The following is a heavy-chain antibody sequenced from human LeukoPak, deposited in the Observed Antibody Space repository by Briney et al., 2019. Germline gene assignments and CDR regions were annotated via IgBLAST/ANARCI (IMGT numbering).Heavy chain of an antibody. V-gene: IGHV4-39*07. J-gene: IGHJ4*02. CDR3: ARVIPLYYYGSGSYYQGIDY. CDR2: IYYSGST. D-gene: IGHD3-10*01. CDR1: GGSISSSSYY. Sequence: SETLSLTCTVSGGSISSSSYYWGWIRQPPGKGLEWIGSIYYSGSTYYNPSLKSRVTISVDTSKNQFSLKLSSVTAADTAVYYCARVIPLYYYGSGSYYQGIDYWGQGTLVTVSS.